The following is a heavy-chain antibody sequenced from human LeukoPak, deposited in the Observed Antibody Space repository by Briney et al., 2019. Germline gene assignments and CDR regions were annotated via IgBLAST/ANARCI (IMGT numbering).Heavy chain of an antibody. CDR3: ARADGSGSRTPAGY. CDR1: GYTFTSYA. D-gene: IGHD3-10*01. Sequence: ASVKVSCKASGYTFTSYAISWVRQAPGQGLEWMGWIGVYNGNTNYAQKLQGRVTMTTDTSTSTVYMELSSLRSEDTAVYYCARADGSGSRTPAGYWGQGTLVTVSS. CDR2: IGVYNGNT. J-gene: IGHJ4*02. V-gene: IGHV1-18*01.